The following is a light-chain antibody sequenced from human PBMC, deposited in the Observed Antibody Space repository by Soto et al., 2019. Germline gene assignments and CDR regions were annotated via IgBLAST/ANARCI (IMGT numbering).Light chain of an antibody. CDR3: QQRRDWPRT. Sequence: EIVLTQSPATLSLSPGEGATLSCRASQGISTYLVWYQHKPGQAPRLLIYAASNRATGIPASFSGSGSGTDFTLAISSLEPEDFAICYCQQRRDWPRTFGQGTKAEIK. CDR1: QGISTY. CDR2: AAS. J-gene: IGKJ1*01. V-gene: IGKV3-11*01.